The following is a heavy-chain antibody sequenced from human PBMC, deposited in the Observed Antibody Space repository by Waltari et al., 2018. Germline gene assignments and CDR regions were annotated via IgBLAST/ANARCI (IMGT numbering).Heavy chain of an antibody. D-gene: IGHD1-26*01. Sequence: QVQFGESGGGVAQPGRPLSLSCSTSGFTFSNTALHWVRQAPGKGLGWVEVIWLDGSRKYYGESVKGRFTISRDNSKNTLYLQMNSLRADDTAVYYCARQHTGSYSTYDFWGQGTLVTVSS. CDR1: GFTFSNTA. CDR2: IWLDGSRK. CDR3: ARQHTGSYSTYDF. V-gene: IGHV3-33*01. J-gene: IGHJ4*02.